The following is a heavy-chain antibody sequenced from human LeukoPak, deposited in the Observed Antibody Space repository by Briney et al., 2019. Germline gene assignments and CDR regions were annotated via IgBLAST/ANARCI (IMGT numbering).Heavy chain of an antibody. CDR2: IYYSGST. V-gene: IGHV4-39*01. J-gene: IGHJ4*02. CDR1: GGSISSYY. Sequence: PSETLSLTCTVSGGSISSYYWSWIRQPPGKGLEWIGSIYYSGSTYYNPSLKSRVTISVDTSKNQFSLKLSSVTAADTAVYYCARQHDSYFDYWGQGTLVTVSS. CDR3: ARQHDSYFDY. D-gene: IGHD3-22*01.